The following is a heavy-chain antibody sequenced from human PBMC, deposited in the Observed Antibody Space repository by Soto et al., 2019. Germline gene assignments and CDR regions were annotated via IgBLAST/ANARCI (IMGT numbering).Heavy chain of an antibody. CDR1: GYTFTSYD. Sequence: ASVKVSCKASGYTFTSYDINWVRQATGQGLEWMGWMNPNSGNTGYAQKFQGRVTMTRNTSISTAYMELSSLRSEDTAVYYCARDRYCSSTSCYFGYYGMDVWGQGTTVTVSS. CDR3: ARDRYCSSTSCYFGYYGMDV. J-gene: IGHJ6*02. V-gene: IGHV1-8*01. D-gene: IGHD2-2*01. CDR2: MNPNSGNT.